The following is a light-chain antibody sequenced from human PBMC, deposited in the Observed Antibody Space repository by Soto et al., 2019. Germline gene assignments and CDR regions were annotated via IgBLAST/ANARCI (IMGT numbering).Light chain of an antibody. Sequence: EIVWTQYPATLSLSPGERATLSCRASQSVSSYLAWYQQKPGQAPRILIYDASNRATGIPARFSGSGSGTDFTLTISSLEPEDFAVYYCQQRSNWPPITFGQGRLLEV. V-gene: IGKV3-11*01. CDR3: QQRSNWPPIT. CDR2: DAS. J-gene: IGKJ5*01. CDR1: QSVSSY.